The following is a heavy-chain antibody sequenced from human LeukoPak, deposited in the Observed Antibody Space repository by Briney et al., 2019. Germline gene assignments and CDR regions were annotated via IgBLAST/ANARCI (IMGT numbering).Heavy chain of an antibody. CDR1: GVSISSSNSY. CDR2: IYYSGNT. V-gene: IGHV4-39*01. CDR3: AGQWLVYYFDY. Sequence: SETLSLTCTVSGVSISSSNSYWGWIRQPPGKGLEWIGSIYYSGNTYYNASLKSQVSISIDTSKNQFSLKLSSVTAADTAVYYCAGQWLVYYFDYWGQGTLVTVSS. J-gene: IGHJ4*02. D-gene: IGHD6-19*01.